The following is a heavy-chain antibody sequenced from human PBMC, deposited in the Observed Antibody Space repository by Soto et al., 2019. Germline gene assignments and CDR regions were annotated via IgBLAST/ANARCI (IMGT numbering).Heavy chain of an antibody. Sequence: ASVKVSCKVSGYTLTELSMHWVRQAPGKGLEWMGGFDPEDGETIYAQKFQGRVTMTEDTSTDTAYMELSSLRSEDTAVYYCATDLGDNGRGESFDYWGQGTLVTVSS. CDR2: FDPEDGET. CDR3: ATDLGDNGRGESFDY. V-gene: IGHV1-24*01. J-gene: IGHJ4*02. CDR1: GYTLTELS. D-gene: IGHD3-10*01.